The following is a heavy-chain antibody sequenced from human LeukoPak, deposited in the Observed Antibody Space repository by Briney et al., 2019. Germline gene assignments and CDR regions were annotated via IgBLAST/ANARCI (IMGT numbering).Heavy chain of an antibody. V-gene: IGHV3-23*01. D-gene: IGHD1-1*01. J-gene: IGHJ4*02. CDR1: GFIFNTNG. CDR3: ARGVYWSLDY. CDR2: IAGGDEST. Sequence: PGGSLRLSCAISGFIFNTNGMNWVRQSPWKGLEWLATIAGGDESTYYADSVKGRFAISRDNSKNTVFLHMNSLRVEDTAVYYCARGVYWSLDYWGQGTPVTVSS.